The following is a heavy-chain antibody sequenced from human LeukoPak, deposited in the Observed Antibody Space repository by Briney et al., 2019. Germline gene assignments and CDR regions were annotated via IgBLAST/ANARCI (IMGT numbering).Heavy chain of an antibody. V-gene: IGHV2-5*02. CDR2: IYWDDDK. Sequence: SGPTLVKPTQTLTLTCTLSGLSLNTAGVGVGWIRQPPGKALDWLAVIYWDDDKRYNPSLKTRLTITKDTSKNQVVLTVTNMDPVDTATYYCAKAGYGSGSYLRYYYYGMDVWGQGTTVTVSS. CDR3: AKAGYGSGSYLRYYYYGMDV. CDR1: GLSLNTAGVG. J-gene: IGHJ6*02. D-gene: IGHD3-10*01.